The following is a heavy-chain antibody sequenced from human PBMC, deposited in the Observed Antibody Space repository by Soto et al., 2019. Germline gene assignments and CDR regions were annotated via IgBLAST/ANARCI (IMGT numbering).Heavy chain of an antibody. D-gene: IGHD4-17*01. CDR1: GFTFSRYG. Sequence: QVQLVESGGGVVQPGRSLRLSCAASGFTFSRYGMQWVRQAPGKGLEWVAVIWYDGSNKYYADSVKGRFTISRDNSKNTLYLKMNSLGVEDTAVYYCAGGTLRGDYGADYWGQGTLVTVSS. J-gene: IGHJ4*02. CDR3: AGGTLRGDYGADY. V-gene: IGHV3-33*01. CDR2: IWYDGSNK.